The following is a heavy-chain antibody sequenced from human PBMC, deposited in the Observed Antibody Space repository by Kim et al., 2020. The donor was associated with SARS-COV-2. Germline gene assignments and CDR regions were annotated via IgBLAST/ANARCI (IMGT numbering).Heavy chain of an antibody. CDR3: AYYYCGLDV. J-gene: IGHJ6*02. V-gene: IGHV3-30*02. Sequence: GSNKNSADYVKGRFTSARDNSKNTLYLQMNSSGAEDTAVYYCAYYYCGLDVWGQGTTVTVSS. CDR2: GSNK.